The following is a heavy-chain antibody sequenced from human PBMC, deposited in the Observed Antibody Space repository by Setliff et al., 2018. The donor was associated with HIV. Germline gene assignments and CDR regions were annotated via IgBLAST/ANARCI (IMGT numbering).Heavy chain of an antibody. CDR1: GESFNTYF. CDR2: INHSGST. V-gene: IGHV4-34*01. J-gene: IGHJ4*02. CDR3: ATGLIMAPDY. D-gene: IGHD2-8*01. Sequence: PSETLSLTCAVYGESFNTYFWSWIRQPPGKGLEWIGQINHSGSTNCNPSLRSRVTISIGTSKNQFSLKLSSVTAADTAVYYCATGLIMAPDYWGQGSRVTAPQ.